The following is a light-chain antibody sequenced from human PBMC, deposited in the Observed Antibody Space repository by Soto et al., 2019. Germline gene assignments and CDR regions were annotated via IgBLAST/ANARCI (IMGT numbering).Light chain of an antibody. J-gene: IGKJ1*01. CDR3: QQSYSSSWT. CDR2: GAS. Sequence: TQSRGTLSLSPGERATLSSRASQSVSNNLAWYQQKPGQAPRLLIYGASSRATGIPARFSGSGSGTDFTLTISSLQREDFATYCCQQSYSSSWTFGPGTKVDIK. V-gene: IGKV3-15*01. CDR1: QSVSNN.